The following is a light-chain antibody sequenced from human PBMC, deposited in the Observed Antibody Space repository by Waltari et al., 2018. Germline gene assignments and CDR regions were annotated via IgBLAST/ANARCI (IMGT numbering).Light chain of an antibody. V-gene: IGKV1-5*01. CDR2: DVA. CDR1: QSISGW. Sequence: DILMTQSPSTLSASVRDRVTITCRASQSISGWLAWYQQQPGKAPKILISDVASLESGVPSRFSGSGSGTKFTLTISSLQPDDFATYYCQHYSSYLVTFGEGTKVEI. J-gene: IGKJ4*01. CDR3: QHYSSYLVT.